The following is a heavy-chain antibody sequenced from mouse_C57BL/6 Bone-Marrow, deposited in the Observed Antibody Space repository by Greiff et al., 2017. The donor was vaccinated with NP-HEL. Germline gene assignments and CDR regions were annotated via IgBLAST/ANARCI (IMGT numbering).Heavy chain of an antibody. J-gene: IGHJ1*03. CDR1: GFTFSDYY. Sequence: EVQRVESGGGLVQPGGSLKLSCAASGFTFSDYYMYWVRQTPEKRLEWVAYISNGGGSTYYPDTVKGRFTISRDNAKNTLYLQTSRLKSEDTAMYYCARQYFDVWGTGTTVTVSS. CDR2: ISNGGGST. CDR3: ARQYFDV. V-gene: IGHV5-12*01.